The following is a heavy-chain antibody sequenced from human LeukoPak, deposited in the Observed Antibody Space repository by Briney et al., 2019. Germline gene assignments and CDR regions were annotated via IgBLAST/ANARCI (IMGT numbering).Heavy chain of an antibody. CDR2: INHSGST. Sequence: SETLSLTCAVYSGSFSGYYWSWIRQPPGKGREWIGEINHSGSTNYNPSLKSRVTISVDTSKNQFSLKLSSVTAADTAVYYCARGPRLWFGELSKYYFDYWGQGTLVTVSS. D-gene: IGHD3-10*01. V-gene: IGHV4-34*01. J-gene: IGHJ4*02. CDR1: SGSFSGYY. CDR3: ARGPRLWFGELSKYYFDY.